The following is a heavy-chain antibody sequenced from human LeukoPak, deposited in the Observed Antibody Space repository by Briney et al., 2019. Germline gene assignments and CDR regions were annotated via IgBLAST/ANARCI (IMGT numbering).Heavy chain of an antibody. CDR2: ISGSGGST. J-gene: IGHJ5*02. CDR3: AKDGAEHLRRNWFDP. D-gene: IGHD1/OR15-1a*01. V-gene: IGHV3-23*01. Sequence: PGGSLRLSCAASGFTFSSYAMSWVRQAPGKGLEWDSAISGSGGSTYYADSVKGRFTISRDNSKNTLYLQMNSLRAEDTAVYYCAKDGAEHLRRNWFDPWGQGTLVTVSS. CDR1: GFTFSSYA.